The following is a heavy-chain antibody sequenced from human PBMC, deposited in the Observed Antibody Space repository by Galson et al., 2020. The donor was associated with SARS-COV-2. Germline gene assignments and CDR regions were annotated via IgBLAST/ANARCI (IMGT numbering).Heavy chain of an antibody. Sequence: GGSLSLSCAVSGFTFSSYWMHWVRQAPGKGLVWVSRINSDGSSRSYADSVKGRFTISRDNAKNTLTLQMHSLRAADTAMYYCAKEYYYDSSVPLDALEIWGQGTRVTVSS. V-gene: IGHV3-74*01. D-gene: IGHD3-22*01. CDR1: GFTFSSYW. CDR3: AKEYYYDSSVPLDALEI. CDR2: INSDGSSR. J-gene: IGHJ3*02.